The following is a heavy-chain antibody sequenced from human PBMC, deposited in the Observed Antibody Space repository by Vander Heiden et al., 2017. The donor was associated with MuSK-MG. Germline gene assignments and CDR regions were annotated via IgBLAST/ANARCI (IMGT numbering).Heavy chain of an antibody. CDR3: AKVGRVGAHDAFDI. CDR2: IWYDGSNK. CDR1: GFSFSSYG. Sequence: QVQLVESGGGVVQPGRSLRLSCAASGFSFSSYGMHWVRQAPGKGLEWVAVIWYDGSNKYYADSVKGRFTISRDNSKNTLYLQMNSLRAEDTAVYYCAKVGRVGAHDAFDIWGQGTMVTVSS. J-gene: IGHJ3*02. D-gene: IGHD1-26*01. V-gene: IGHV3-33*06.